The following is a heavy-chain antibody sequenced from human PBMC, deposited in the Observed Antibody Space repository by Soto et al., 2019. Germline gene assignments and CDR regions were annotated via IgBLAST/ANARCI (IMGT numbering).Heavy chain of an antibody. CDR2: ISGSGGST. CDR3: ARRSSGWYFDY. Sequence: EVQLLESGGGLVQPGGSLRLSCAASGFTFSSYAMSWVRQAPGKGLEWVSGISGSGGSTYYADSVKGRFTISRDNSKNPLYLQMHSLRAEYTAVYYCARRSSGWYFDYWGQGTLVSVSS. V-gene: IGHV3-23*01. CDR1: GFTFSSYA. J-gene: IGHJ4*02. D-gene: IGHD6-19*01.